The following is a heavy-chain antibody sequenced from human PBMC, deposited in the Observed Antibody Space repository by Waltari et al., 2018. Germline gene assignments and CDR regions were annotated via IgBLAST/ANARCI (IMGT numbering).Heavy chain of an antibody. Sequence: QMQLQESGPGLVKPSETLSLTCTVSSDSISTYYWTWIRQSAGTGLEWLGRFYAGGGTKYNPSLNSRVTMSVDTSKNQFSLKLTSVTAADSAVYYCARGTYYYDTSGYSDGNHYYIDVWGKGTSVTVSS. V-gene: IGHV4-4*07. J-gene: IGHJ6*03. CDR3: ARGTYYYDTSGYSDGNHYYIDV. CDR2: FYAGGGT. CDR1: SDSISTYY. D-gene: IGHD3-22*01.